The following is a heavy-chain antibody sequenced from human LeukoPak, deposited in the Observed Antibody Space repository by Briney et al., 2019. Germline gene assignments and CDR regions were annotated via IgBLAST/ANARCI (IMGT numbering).Heavy chain of an antibody. CDR2: ITSSSRTI. CDR1: GFTFSNCS. V-gene: IGHV3-48*04. CDR3: ARDSAGYVIDY. Sequence: GGSLRLSCAASGFTFSNCSMNWVRQAPGKGLEWVSYITSSSRTIYYSDSVKGRFTISRDNAKNSLYLQMNSLRAEDTAVYYCARDSAGYVIDYWGQGTLVTVSS. J-gene: IGHJ4*02. D-gene: IGHD5-12*01.